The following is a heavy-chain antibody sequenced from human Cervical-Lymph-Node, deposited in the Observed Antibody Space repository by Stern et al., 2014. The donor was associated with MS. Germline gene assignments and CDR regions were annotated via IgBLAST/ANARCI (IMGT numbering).Heavy chain of an antibody. D-gene: IGHD7-27*01. J-gene: IGHJ4*02. V-gene: IGHV3-23*04. CDR1: GFSFSSYA. CDR3: ARDSHSNIWGNLDS. CDR2: ISGSGGSA. Sequence: EVQLVESGGGLAQPGGSLRLSCEASGFSFSSYAMSWVRQAPGKGLEWVSGISGSGGSADYADSVKGRFTVSRDNSESTLYLQMNSLRPEDTAIYYCARDSHSNIWGNLDSWGQGALVTVSS.